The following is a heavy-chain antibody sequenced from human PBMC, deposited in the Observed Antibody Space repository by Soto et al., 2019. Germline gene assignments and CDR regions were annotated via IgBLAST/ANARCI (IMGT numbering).Heavy chain of an antibody. CDR2: IYSGGST. J-gene: IGHJ6*02. D-gene: IGHD6-13*01. Sequence: EVQLVESGGGLVQPGGSLRLSCAASGFTVSSNYMSWVRQAPGKGLEWVSVIYSGGSTYYADSVKGRFTISRDNSKNTLYLQMNSLRAEDTAVYYCARDKGDSSSWPYYYYGMDVWGQGTTVTVSS. V-gene: IGHV3-66*01. CDR1: GFTVSSNY. CDR3: ARDKGDSSSWPYYYYGMDV.